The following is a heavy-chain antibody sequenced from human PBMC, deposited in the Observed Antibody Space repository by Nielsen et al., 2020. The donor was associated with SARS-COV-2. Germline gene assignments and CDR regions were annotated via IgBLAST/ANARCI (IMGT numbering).Heavy chain of an antibody. CDR2: IWYDGSNK. V-gene: IGHV3-33*01. Sequence: GGSLRLSCAASGFTFSSYGMHWVRQAPGKGLEWVAVIWYDGSNKYYADSVKGRFTISRDNSKNTLYLQMNSLRAEDTAVYYCAREGAYYYDSSGYYQGAFDIWGQGTMVTVSS. CDR1: GFTFSSYG. D-gene: IGHD3-22*01. CDR3: AREGAYYYDSSGYYQGAFDI. J-gene: IGHJ3*02.